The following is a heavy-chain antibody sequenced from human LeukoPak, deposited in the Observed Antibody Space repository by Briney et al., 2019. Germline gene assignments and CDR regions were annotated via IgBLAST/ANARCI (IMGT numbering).Heavy chain of an antibody. J-gene: IGHJ4*02. Sequence: GGSLRLSCVASGFPFSSYWMTWVRQAPGKGLEWVANIKQGGSKKSYVDSVKGRFTISRDNAKNSLYLRMNSLRAEDTAIYYCTRVGYIDEGIDYWGQGTLVTVSS. V-gene: IGHV3-7*04. CDR2: IKQGGSKK. CDR3: TRVGYIDEGIDY. CDR1: GFPFSSYW. D-gene: IGHD5-24*01.